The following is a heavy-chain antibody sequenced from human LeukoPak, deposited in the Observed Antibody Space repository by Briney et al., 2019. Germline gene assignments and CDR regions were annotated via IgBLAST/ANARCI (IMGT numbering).Heavy chain of an antibody. CDR2: IYHSGST. V-gene: IGHV4-38-2*02. J-gene: IGHJ3*02. D-gene: IGHD2-21*01. CDR3: AREPPSPISKTFSPGDAFYI. CDR1: GYSISSGYY. Sequence: SETLSLTCTVSGYSISSGYYWGWIRQPPGKGLEWIGSIYHSGSTYYNPSLKSRVTISVDTSKNQFSLKLSSVTAADTAVYYCAREPPSPISKTFSPGDAFYIWGQGTMVTVSS.